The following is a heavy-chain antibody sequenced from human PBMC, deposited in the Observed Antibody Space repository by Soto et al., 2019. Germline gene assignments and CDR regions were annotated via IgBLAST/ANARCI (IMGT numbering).Heavy chain of an antibody. CDR3: AGDSHRGVAGTDY. CDR2: ISYDGSNK. Sequence: GGALRLSCAASVFTXSSYAMHWVRQAPGKGLEWVAVISYDGSNKYYADSVKGRFTISRDNSKNTLYLQMNSLRAEDTAVYYCAGDSHRGVAGTDY. D-gene: IGHD6-19*01. V-gene: IGHV3-30-3*01. J-gene: IGHJ4*01. CDR1: VFTXSSYA.